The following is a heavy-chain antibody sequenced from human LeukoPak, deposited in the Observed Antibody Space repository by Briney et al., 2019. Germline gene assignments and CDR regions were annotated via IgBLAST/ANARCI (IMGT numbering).Heavy chain of an antibody. J-gene: IGHJ3*02. Sequence: PGGSLRLSCAASGFTVSSNYMTWVRQAPWEGLEWVSIIYSGGNTYYADSVKGRFIISRDSSKNTLYLQINSLRAEDTAVYYCATERWPQRTFDIWGQGTMVTVSS. D-gene: IGHD5-24*01. CDR3: ATERWPQRTFDI. CDR2: IYSGGNT. CDR1: GFTVSSNY. V-gene: IGHV3-66*01.